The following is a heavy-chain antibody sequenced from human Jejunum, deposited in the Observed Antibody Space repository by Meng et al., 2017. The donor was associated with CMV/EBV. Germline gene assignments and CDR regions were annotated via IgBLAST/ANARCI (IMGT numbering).Heavy chain of an antibody. J-gene: IGHJ4*01. CDR1: GFTIITYD. CDR2: ISASGDGT. CDR3: VTNSGGLGY. V-gene: IGHV3-23*04. Sequence: EVAWVGSGGGLVTLVGSLSLSCAPSGFTIITYDMIWVRQAPGKGLEWVSTISASGDGTYYADSVKGRFTISRDPSKNTLYLQMNSLTTEDTAVYFCVTNSGGLGYWGHGTLVTVSS. D-gene: IGHD6-19*01.